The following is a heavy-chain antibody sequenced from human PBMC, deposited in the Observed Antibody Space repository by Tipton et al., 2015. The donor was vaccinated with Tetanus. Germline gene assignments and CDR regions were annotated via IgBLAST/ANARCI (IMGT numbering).Heavy chain of an antibody. V-gene: IGHV4-39*01. CDR2: IYSNGTA. CDR3: ARHDLRLGELSLLSPFDY. CDR1: GGSISTTSYL. Sequence: TLSLTCTVSGGSISTTSYLWGWVRQPPEKGLQWIATIYSNGTAYYNSSVKSRGSISIDTSKNLCSLKLSSVTAADTAVYYCARHDLRLGELSLLSPFDYWGQGTLVTVSS. D-gene: IGHD3-16*02. J-gene: IGHJ4*02.